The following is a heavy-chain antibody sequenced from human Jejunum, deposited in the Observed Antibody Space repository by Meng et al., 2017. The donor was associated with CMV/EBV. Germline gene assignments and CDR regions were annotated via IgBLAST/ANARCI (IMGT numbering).Heavy chain of an antibody. V-gene: IGHV1-8*03. CDR2: MNPNSGYS. J-gene: IGHJ4*02. D-gene: IGHD3-3*02. CDR3: SRGCPIGIFGVVTQFYFDY. CDR1: TFSAYD. Sequence: TFSAYDINWVRQAPGQGLEWMGWMNPNSGYSGYSQKFQGRVTFSRNTSITTAYMELNSLRSDDTAVYYCSRGCPIGIFGVVTQFYFDYWGQGTLVTVSS.